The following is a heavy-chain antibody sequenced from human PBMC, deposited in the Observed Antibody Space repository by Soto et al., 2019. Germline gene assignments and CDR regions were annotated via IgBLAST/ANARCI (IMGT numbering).Heavy chain of an antibody. Sequence: DVQVLESGGGLVQPGGSLRLSCAGSGFTFSNFAMTWVRQAPGKGLEWVSTTRGNGEHNYYRDSVKGRFTVSRDNSKNALLLEMTSLRAEDTAVYYCAKDSKSVSVSAARVYGMDVWGQGTTVTVSS. CDR2: TRGNGEHN. D-gene: IGHD2-2*01. V-gene: IGHV3-23*01. J-gene: IGHJ6*02. CDR3: AKDSKSVSVSAARVYGMDV. CDR1: GFTFSNFA.